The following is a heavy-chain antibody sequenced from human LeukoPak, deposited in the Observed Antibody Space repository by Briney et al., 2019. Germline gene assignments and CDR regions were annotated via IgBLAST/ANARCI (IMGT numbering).Heavy chain of an antibody. CDR1: GISISTYY. D-gene: IGHD1-1*01. J-gene: IGHJ4*01. CDR3: VGGPSGTAFDN. CDR2: IYTSGNT. Sequence: SETLSLTCAVSGISISTYYWRWIRQPAGKGLEWIGRIYTSGNTNYKPSLKSRLTISVDKSKNHLSLKLSSLTAADTAFYYCVGGPSGTAFDNWGHGTLGTVSS. V-gene: IGHV4-4*07.